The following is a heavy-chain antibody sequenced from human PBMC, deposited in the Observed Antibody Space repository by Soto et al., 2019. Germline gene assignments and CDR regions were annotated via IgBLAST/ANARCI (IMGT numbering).Heavy chain of an antibody. V-gene: IGHV3-13*01. J-gene: IGHJ6*02. CDR3: ARGGYCSGGSCSAYYYYYYGMVV. CDR2: IGTAGDT. D-gene: IGHD2-15*01. CDR1: GFTFSSYD. Sequence: LRLSCAASGFTFSSYDMHWVRQATGKGLEWFSAIGTAGDTYYPGSVKGRFTISRENAKNSWYLQMNSLRAGDTAVYYCARGGYCSGGSCSAYYYYYYGMVVWGHGPTVTVYS.